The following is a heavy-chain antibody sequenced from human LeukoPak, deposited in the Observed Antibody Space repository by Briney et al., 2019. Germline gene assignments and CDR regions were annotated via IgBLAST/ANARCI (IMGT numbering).Heavy chain of an antibody. CDR1: GFTFSSYW. Sequence: GGSPRLSCAASGFTFSSYWMSWVRQAPGKGLQWVANIKQDGSEKYYVDSVKGRFTISRDNAKNSLYLQMNSLRAEDTAVYYCAREVVVIQAIDYWGQGTLVTVSS. CDR3: AREVVVIQAIDY. J-gene: IGHJ4*02. V-gene: IGHV3-7*01. D-gene: IGHD2-21*01. CDR2: IKQDGSEK.